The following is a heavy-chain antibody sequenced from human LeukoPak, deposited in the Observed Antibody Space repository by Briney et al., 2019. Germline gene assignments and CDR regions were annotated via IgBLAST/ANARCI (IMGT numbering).Heavy chain of an antibody. D-gene: IGHD3-22*01. CDR2: ISSSSSYI. Sequence: GGSLRLSCAASGFTFSSYSMNWVRQAPGKGLEWVSSISSSSSYIYYADSVKGRFTISRDNAKNSLYLQMNSLRAEDTAVYYCARDQLGPYYDSSGYYDYWGQGTLVTVSS. CDR3: ARDQLGPYYDSSGYYDY. V-gene: IGHV3-21*01. CDR1: GFTFSSYS. J-gene: IGHJ4*02.